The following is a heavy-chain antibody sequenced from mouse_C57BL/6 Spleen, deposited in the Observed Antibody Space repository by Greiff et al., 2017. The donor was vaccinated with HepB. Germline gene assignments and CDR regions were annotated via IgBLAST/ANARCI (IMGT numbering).Heavy chain of an antibody. CDR3: ARYDYGAMDY. Sequence: DVHLVESEGGLVQPGSSMKLSCTASGFTFSDYYMAWVRQVPEKGLEWVANINYDGSSTYYLDSLKSRFIISRDNAKNILYLQMSSLKSEDTATYYCARYDYGAMDYWGQGTSVTVSS. CDR1: GFTFSDYY. D-gene: IGHD2-4*01. J-gene: IGHJ4*01. CDR2: INYDGSST. V-gene: IGHV5-16*01.